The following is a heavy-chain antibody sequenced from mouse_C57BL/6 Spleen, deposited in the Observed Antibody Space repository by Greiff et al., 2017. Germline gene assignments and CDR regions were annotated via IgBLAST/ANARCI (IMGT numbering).Heavy chain of an antibody. V-gene: IGHV1-54*01. Sequence: QVQLQQSGAELVRPGTSVKVSCKASGYAFTNYLIEWVKQRPGQGLEWIGVINPGSGGTNYNEKFKGKATLTADKSSSTAYMQLSSLTSEDSAVYFCARSPTEDYFDYWGQGTTLTVSS. J-gene: IGHJ2*01. CDR3: ARSPTEDYFDY. D-gene: IGHD1-1*01. CDR2: INPGSGGT. CDR1: GYAFTNYL.